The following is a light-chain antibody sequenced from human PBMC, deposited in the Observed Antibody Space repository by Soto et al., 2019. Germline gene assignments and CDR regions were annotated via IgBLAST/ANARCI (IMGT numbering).Light chain of an antibody. CDR2: DNN. Sequence: QSVLTQPPSVSAAPGQKVTISCSGGSSNIGNNYVSWYQQLPGTAPKLLVYDNNKRPSGIPDRFSDSRSGTSATLGITGLQTDDEADYYCATWDNSLTAVVFGGGTKVTVL. CDR1: SSNIGNNY. CDR3: ATWDNSLTAVV. J-gene: IGLJ3*02. V-gene: IGLV1-51*01.